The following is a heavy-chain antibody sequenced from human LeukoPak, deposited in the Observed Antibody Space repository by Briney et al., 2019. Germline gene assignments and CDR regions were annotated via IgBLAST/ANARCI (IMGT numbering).Heavy chain of an antibody. J-gene: IGHJ4*02. Sequence: SQTLSLTCAIGSLSGYYWNWIRQPPGKGLEWIGEINHSGSTNYNPSLKSRVTISIDTSKNQFSLKLTSVTAADTAVYYCASLHNFDLYYWGQGTLVTVSS. D-gene: IGHD3-9*01. CDR1: SLSGYY. CDR3: ASLHNFDLYY. CDR2: INHSGST. V-gene: IGHV4-34*01.